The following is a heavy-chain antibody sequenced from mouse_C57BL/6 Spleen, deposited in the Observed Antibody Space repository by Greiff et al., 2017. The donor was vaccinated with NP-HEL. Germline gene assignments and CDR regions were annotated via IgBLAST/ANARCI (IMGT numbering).Heavy chain of an antibody. V-gene: IGHV3-1*01. J-gene: IGHJ1*03. Sequence: QSGPGMVKPSQSLSLSCTVTGYSITSGYDWHWIRHFPGNRLEWMGYISYSGSTNYNPSFKSRISITHDTSKNHFFLKLNSVTTEDTATYYCARAHQYYGGSYVWYFDVWGTGTTVTVSS. D-gene: IGHD1-1*01. CDR1: GYSITSGYD. CDR2: ISYSGST. CDR3: ARAHQYYGGSYVWYFDV.